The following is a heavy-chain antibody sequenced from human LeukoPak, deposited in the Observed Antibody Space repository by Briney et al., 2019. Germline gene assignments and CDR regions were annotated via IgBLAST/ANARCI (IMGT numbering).Heavy chain of an antibody. Sequence: PSETLSLTCAVYGGSFSGYYWSWIRQPLGKGLEWIGEINHSGSTNYNPSLKSRVTISVDTSKNQFSLKLSSVTAADTAVYYCARGLPKYYYDRSRGSERLDYWGQGTLVTVSS. CDR3: ARGLPKYYYDRSRGSERLDY. J-gene: IGHJ4*02. CDR2: INHSGST. D-gene: IGHD3-22*01. CDR1: GGSFSGYY. V-gene: IGHV4-34*01.